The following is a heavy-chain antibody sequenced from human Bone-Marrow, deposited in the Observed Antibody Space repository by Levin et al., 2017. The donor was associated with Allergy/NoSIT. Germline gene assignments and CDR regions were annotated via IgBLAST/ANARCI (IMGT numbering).Heavy chain of an antibody. Sequence: ASVKVSCKASGYTFTGYYMHWVRQAPGQGLEWMGWINPNSGGTNYAQKFQGRVTMTRDTSISTAYMELSRLRSDDTAVYYCARGAAGGGYDYGGNAGLDYWGQGTLVTVSS. J-gene: IGHJ4*02. CDR1: GYTFTGYY. D-gene: IGHD4-23*01. CDR2: INPNSGGT. V-gene: IGHV1-2*02. CDR3: ARGAAGGGYDYGGNAGLDY.